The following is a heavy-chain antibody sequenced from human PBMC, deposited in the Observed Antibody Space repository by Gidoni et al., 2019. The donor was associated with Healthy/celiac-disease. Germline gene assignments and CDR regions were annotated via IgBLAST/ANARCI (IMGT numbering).Heavy chain of an antibody. CDR1: GGPFSSYA. Sequence: QVPLVQTGAEVKKPGASVKVSCKAYGGPFSSYAISRVRQAPGQGLAWMGGIIPVFCTANDAQKFQGRVTITADESASTAYMELSSLGSGDTAVYYCARGPRTSSMDVWGQGTTVTVSS. CDR3: ARGPRTSSMDV. J-gene: IGHJ6*02. V-gene: IGHV1-69*01. CDR2: IIPVFCTA.